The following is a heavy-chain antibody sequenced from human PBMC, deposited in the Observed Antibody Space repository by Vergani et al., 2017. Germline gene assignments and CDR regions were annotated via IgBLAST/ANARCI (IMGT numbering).Heavy chain of an antibody. J-gene: IGHJ3*02. Sequence: QLQLQQSGPGLVKPSETLSLTCTVSGGSFNTYYWSWIRQSPGKGLEWIGYIYSTGSTNYNPSLNSRVTMSVDTSKNQFSLKLRSVTAADTAVYYCARNPYCGGDCYSDAFDIWGQGTMVTVSS. CDR3: ARNPYCGGDCYSDAFDI. V-gene: IGHV4-59*13. CDR2: IYSTGST. D-gene: IGHD2-21*02. CDR1: GGSFNTYY.